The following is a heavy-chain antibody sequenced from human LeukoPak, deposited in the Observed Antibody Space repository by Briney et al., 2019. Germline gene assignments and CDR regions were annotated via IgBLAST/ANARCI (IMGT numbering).Heavy chain of an antibody. D-gene: IGHD1-26*01. J-gene: IGHJ6*02. Sequence: SETLSLTCSVSGGSISSGGYYWSWIRQHPGKGLEWIGYIYYSGSTYYNPSLKSRVTISVDMSKNQLALKLSSVTAADTAVYYCARDRTRGSATYNGLDVWGQGTTVTVSS. CDR2: IYYSGST. CDR3: ARDRTRGSATYNGLDV. CDR1: GGSISSGGYY. V-gene: IGHV4-31*03.